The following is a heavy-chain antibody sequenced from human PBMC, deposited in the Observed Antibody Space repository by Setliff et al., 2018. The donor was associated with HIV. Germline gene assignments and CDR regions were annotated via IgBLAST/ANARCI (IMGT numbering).Heavy chain of an antibody. J-gene: IGHJ3*02. V-gene: IGHV3-30*02. CDR1: GFTFSSYG. Sequence: GGSLRLSCAASGFTFSSYGMHWVRQAPGKGLECVAFIRNDGSNKYYADSVKGRFTISRDDSKNTVYLQMNSLRAEDTAIYYCGRHGNIVVEVPAQARVFDIWGQGTMVTVSS. D-gene: IGHD2-2*01. CDR3: GRHGNIVVEVPAQARVFDI. CDR2: IRNDGSNK.